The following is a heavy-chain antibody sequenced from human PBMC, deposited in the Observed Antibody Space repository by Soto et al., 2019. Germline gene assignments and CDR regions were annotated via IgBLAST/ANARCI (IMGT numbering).Heavy chain of an antibody. V-gene: IGHV6-1*01. CDR2: TYYRSKWYN. Sequence: QTLSLTCAISGDSVSSNTASWNWTRQSPSRGLEWLGRTYYRSKWYNDYVISVKSRITINPDTSKNQFSLHLNSVTPEDTAVYCCARGHYDSGNVWRSYQMDVWGRGITVTVSS. D-gene: IGHD5-12*01. CDR1: GDSVSSNTAS. CDR3: ARGHYDSGNVWRSYQMDV. J-gene: IGHJ6*02.